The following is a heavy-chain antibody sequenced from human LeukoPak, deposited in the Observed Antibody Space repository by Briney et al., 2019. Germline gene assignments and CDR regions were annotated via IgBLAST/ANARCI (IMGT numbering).Heavy chain of an antibody. CDR2: ISSSSSYI. CDR1: GFTFSSYS. Sequence: GGSLRLSCAASGFTFSSYSMNWVRQAPGKGLEWVSSISSSSSYIYYADSVKGRFTISRDNAKNSLYLQMNSLRAEDTAVYYCARDLYGNTAMAKGFDYWGQGTLVTVSS. J-gene: IGHJ4*02. V-gene: IGHV3-21*01. D-gene: IGHD5-18*01. CDR3: ARDLYGNTAMAKGFDY.